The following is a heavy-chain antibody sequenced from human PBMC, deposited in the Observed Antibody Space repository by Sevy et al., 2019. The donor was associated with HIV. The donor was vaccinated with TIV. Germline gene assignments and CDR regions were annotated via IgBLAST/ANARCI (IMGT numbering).Heavy chain of an antibody. CDR2: TRNKADSYTT. V-gene: IGHV3-72*01. CDR3: ATHAGIAAAGRVFDY. D-gene: IGHD6-13*01. CDR1: GFTFSDHY. J-gene: IGHJ4*02. Sequence: GGSLRLSCAASGFTFSDHYMEWVRQAPGKGLQWVGRTRNKADSYTTEYAASVKGRFTISRDDSKNSLYLQMNSLKTEDTAVYYCATHAGIAAAGRVFDYWGQGSLVTVSS.